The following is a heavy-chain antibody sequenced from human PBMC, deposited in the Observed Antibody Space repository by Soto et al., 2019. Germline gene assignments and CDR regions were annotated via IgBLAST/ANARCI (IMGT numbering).Heavy chain of an antibody. CDR2: AQPGHSDT. V-gene: IGHV5-51*01. CDR1: GYRFSRFW. J-gene: IGHJ4*02. D-gene: IGHD6-13*01. CDR3: ERHGYSSSWYPDH. Sequence: PXESLKISRQVSGYRFSRFWIGWVRQKPGKGLEWMGIAQPGHSDTRYSPAFQGHVTISADESTNTAYLQWSSLRASDTAMYFCERHGYSSSWYPDHWGQGTLVTGSS.